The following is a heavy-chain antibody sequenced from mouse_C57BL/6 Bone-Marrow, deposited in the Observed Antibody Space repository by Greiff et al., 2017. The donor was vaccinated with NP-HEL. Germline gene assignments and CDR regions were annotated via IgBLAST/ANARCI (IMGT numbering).Heavy chain of an antibody. D-gene: IGHD1-1*01. CDR1: GYTFPGYW. J-gene: IGHJ3*01. CDR2: ILPGSGST. Sequence: QVQLKESGAELMKPGASVKLSCKATGYTFPGYWIEWVKQRPGHGLEWIGQILPGSGSTNYNEKFKGKATFTADKSSNTAYMQLSSLTTDDSDIYYCAGGDYGSSPAWFAYWGQGTLVTVSA. V-gene: IGHV1-9*01. CDR3: AGGDYGSSPAWFAY.